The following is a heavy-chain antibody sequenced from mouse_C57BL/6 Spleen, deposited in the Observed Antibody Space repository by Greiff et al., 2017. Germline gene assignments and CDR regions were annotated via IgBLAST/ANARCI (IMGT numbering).Heavy chain of an antibody. Sequence: EVQVVESEGGLVQPGSSMKLSCTASGFTFSDYYMAWVRQVPEKGLEWVANINYDGSSTYYLDSLKSRFIISRDNAKNILYLQMSSLKSEDTATYYCARGRGSSPYYFDYWGQGTTLTVSS. CDR2: INYDGSST. CDR1: GFTFSDYY. CDR3: ARGRGSSPYYFDY. V-gene: IGHV5-16*01. J-gene: IGHJ2*01. D-gene: IGHD1-1*01.